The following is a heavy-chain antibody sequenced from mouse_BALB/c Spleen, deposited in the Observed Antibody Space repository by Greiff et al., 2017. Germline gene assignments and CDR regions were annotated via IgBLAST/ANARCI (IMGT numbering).Heavy chain of an antibody. Sequence: QVQLQQSGPGLVQPSQSLSITCTVSGFSLTSYGVHWVRQSPGKGLEWLGVIWSGGSTDYNAAFISRLSISKDNSKSQVFFKMNSLQANDTAIYYCASPYYRSWFAYWGQGTLVTVSA. D-gene: IGHD2-14*01. J-gene: IGHJ3*01. CDR3: ASPYYRSWFAY. CDR2: IWSGGST. V-gene: IGHV2-2*02. CDR1: GFSLTSYG.